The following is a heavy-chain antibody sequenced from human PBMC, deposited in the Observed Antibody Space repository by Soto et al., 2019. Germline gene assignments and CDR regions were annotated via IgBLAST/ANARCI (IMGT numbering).Heavy chain of an antibody. CDR1: GYTFTGYY. V-gene: IGHV1-2*02. CDR2: INPNSGGT. J-gene: IGHJ5*02. Sequence: QVQLVQSGAEVKKPGASVKVSCKASGYTFTGYYMHWVRQAPGQGLEWMGWINPNSGGTNYAQKFQGRVTMTRDTSISTAYMELSRLRSDDTAVYYWAREEAIMVYDPGWFDPWGQGTLVTVSS. CDR3: AREEAIMVYDPGWFDP. D-gene: IGHD2-8*01.